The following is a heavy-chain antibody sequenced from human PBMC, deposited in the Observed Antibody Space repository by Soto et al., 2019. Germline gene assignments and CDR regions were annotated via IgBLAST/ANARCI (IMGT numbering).Heavy chain of an antibody. J-gene: IGHJ4*02. CDR2: ISGSGGST. D-gene: IGHD1-26*01. V-gene: IGHV3-23*01. Sequence: SGGSLRLSCAASGFTFXSYAMSWVRQAPGKGLEWVSAISGSGGSTYYADSVKGRFTISRDNSKNTLYLQMNSLRAEDTAVYYCAKRRGKYSGTTSHFDYWGQGTLVTVSS. CDR1: GFTFXSYA. CDR3: AKRRGKYSGTTSHFDY.